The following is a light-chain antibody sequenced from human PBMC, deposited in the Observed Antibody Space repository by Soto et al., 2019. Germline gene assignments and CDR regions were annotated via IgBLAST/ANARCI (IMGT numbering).Light chain of an antibody. J-gene: IGKJ4*01. CDR2: GAS. Sequence: DIQMTQSPSSVSASVGDRVTITCRASQGISNWLAWYQQQPGKAPKLLIYGASCLQSGVPSRFSGGGSGTHFTLIISSLQPEDFATYYCQQTNTFLPLTFGGGTKVEI. CDR1: QGISNW. V-gene: IGKV1-12*01. CDR3: QQTNTFLPLT.